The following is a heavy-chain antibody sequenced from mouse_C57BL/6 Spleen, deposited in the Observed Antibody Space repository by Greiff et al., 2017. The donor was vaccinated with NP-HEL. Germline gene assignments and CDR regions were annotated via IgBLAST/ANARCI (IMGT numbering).Heavy chain of an antibody. V-gene: IGHV1-81*01. D-gene: IGHD1-1*01. J-gene: IGHJ4*01. Sequence: QVHLQQSGAELARPGASVQLSCKASGYTFTSYGLSWVKQRPGQGLEWIGEIYPRSGNTYYNEKFKGKATLTSDKSSSTENMELRSLTSEDSVVYFFARDYDGSSSYAFDYWGQCASGPVSS. CDR3: ARDYDGSSSYAFDY. CDR1: GYTFTSYG. CDR2: IYPRSGNT.